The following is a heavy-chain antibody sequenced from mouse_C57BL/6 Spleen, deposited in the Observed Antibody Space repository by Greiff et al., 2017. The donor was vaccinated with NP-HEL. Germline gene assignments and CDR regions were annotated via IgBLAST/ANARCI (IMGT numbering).Heavy chain of an antibody. CDR2: IYPGDGDT. CDR3: ARDYGNYEYYFDY. D-gene: IGHD2-1*01. Sequence: VQLQQSGPELVKPGASVKISCKASGYAFSSSWMNWVKQRPGKGLEWIGRIYPGDGDTNYNGKFKGKATLTADKSSSTAYMQLSSLTSEDSAVYFCARDYGNYEYYFDYWGQGTTLTVSS. J-gene: IGHJ2*01. V-gene: IGHV1-82*01. CDR1: GYAFSSSW.